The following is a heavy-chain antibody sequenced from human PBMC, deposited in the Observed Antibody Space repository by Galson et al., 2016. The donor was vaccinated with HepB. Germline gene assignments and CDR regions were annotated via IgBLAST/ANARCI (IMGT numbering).Heavy chain of an antibody. V-gene: IGHV4-59*11. CDR1: GASISAHY. CDR2: IYDSGST. CDR3: ARRLGRDVANYHYYSLDV. D-gene: IGHD3-16*01. J-gene: IGHJ6*02. Sequence: SETLSLTCTVSGASISAHYWSWIRQPPGKGLEWIGYIYDSGSTNYNSSLNGRVTISRDTSKNQFSLKLTSVTAADTAVYYCARRLGRDVANYHYYSLDVWGQGTTVIVSS.